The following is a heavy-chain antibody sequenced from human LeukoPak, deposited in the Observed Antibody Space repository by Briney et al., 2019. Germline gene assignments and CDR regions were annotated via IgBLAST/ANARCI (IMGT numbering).Heavy chain of an antibody. V-gene: IGHV4-39*01. CDR2: IYYSGST. Sequence: SSETLSLTCTVSGGSISSSSYYWGWTRQPPGKGLEWIGSIYYSGSTYYNPSLKSRVTISVDTSKNQFSLKLSSVTAADTAVYYCASRNYYDSSGYFPYWGQGTLVTVSS. D-gene: IGHD3-22*01. J-gene: IGHJ4*02. CDR1: GGSISSSSYY. CDR3: ASRNYYDSSGYFPY.